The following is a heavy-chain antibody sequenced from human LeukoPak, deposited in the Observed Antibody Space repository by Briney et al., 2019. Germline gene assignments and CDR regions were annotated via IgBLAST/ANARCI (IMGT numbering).Heavy chain of an antibody. D-gene: IGHD3-9*01. CDR1: GFTFDDYA. V-gene: IGHV3-9*01. J-gene: IGHJ5*02. CDR2: ISWNSGSI. Sequence: SGGSLRLSCAASGFTFDDYAMHWVRQAPGKGLEWVSGISWNSGSIGYADSVKGRFTISRDNAKNSLYLQMNSLRAEDTALYYCAKGPILTASWFDPWGQGTLVTVSS. CDR3: AKGPILTASWFDP.